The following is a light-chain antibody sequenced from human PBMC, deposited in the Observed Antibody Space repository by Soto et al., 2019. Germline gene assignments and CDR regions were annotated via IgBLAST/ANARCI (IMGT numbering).Light chain of an antibody. CDR1: ISNIGSNA. CDR2: TFA. CDR3: ASWDVSLHAWV. Sequence: QSVLTQPPSASGTPGQRVTISCSGSISNIGSNAVNWYQQLPGTAPKLLIYTFAQRPSGVPDRFSGSKSGTSASLAISGLQSEDEADDYCASWDVSLHAWVFGGGTKLTVL. J-gene: IGLJ3*02. V-gene: IGLV1-44*01.